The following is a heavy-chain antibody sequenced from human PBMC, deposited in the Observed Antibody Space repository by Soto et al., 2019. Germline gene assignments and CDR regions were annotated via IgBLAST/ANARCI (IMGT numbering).Heavy chain of an antibody. CDR1: GFTFSSYD. CDR2: IGTAGDT. V-gene: IGHV3-13*01. J-gene: IGHJ3*02. D-gene: IGHD3-10*01. CDR3: ARVLWFGELGGAFDI. Sequence: EVQLVESGGGLVQPGGSLRLSCAASGFTFSSYDMHWVRQATGKGLEWVSAIGTAGDTYYPGSVKGRCTISIENAKNSLYLQMNSLRAGDTAVYYCARVLWFGELGGAFDIWGQGTMVTVSS.